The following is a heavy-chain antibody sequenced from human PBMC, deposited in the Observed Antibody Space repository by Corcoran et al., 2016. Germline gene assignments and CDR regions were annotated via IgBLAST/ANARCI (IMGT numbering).Heavy chain of an antibody. D-gene: IGHD3-10*01. CDR1: GGSFSGYY. CDR2: INHSGST. V-gene: IGHV4-34*01. Sequence: QVQLQQWGAGLLKPSETLSLTCAVYGGSFSGYYWSWIRQPPGKGLEWIGEINHSGSTNYNPSLKSRVTISVDTSKNQFSLTLSSVTAADTAVYYCARGIRGVAANWFDPWGQGTLVTVSS. CDR3: ARGIRGVAANWFDP. J-gene: IGHJ5*02.